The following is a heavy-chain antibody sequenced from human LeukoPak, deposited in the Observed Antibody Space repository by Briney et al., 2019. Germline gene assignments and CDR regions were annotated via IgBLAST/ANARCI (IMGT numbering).Heavy chain of an antibody. V-gene: IGHV1-8*01. CDR2: MNPNSGDT. CDR1: GYTFTSYD. J-gene: IGHJ4*02. D-gene: IGHD3-16*01. CDR3: TRSGFGGGVHFDY. Sequence: GASVKVSCKASGYTFTSYDINWVRQAAGQGLEWMGWMNPNSGDTGYVEKFQSRVTMTRDTSITTAYMELSSLRSEDTAVYYCTRSGFGGGVHFDYWGQGTPVTVSS.